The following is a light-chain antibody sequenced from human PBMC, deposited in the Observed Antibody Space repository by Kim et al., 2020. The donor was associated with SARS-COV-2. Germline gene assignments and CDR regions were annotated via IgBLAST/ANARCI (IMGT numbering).Light chain of an antibody. V-gene: IGKV1-5*03. Sequence: DIQMTQSPSTLSAFVGTRVTITCRASQSVDNWLAWYQQMTGKAPKLLIYQASKLASGVPSRFSGSGSGTTFTLTIYNLQPDDSAIYYCKQYETYWTFGPGTKVDIK. CDR1: QSVDNW. CDR2: QAS. CDR3: KQYETYWT. J-gene: IGKJ1*01.